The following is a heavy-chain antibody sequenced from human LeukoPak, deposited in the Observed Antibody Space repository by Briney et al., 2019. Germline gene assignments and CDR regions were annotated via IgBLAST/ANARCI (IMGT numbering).Heavy chain of an antibody. V-gene: IGHV4-39*07. CDR1: GGSISSSSYY. Sequence: SETLSLTCTVSGGSISSSSYYWGWIRQPPGKGLEWIGSIYYSGSTYYNPSLKSRVTISVDTSKNQFSLKLSSVTAADTAVYYCARSMVRGVTPTRYFDYWGQGTLVTVSS. J-gene: IGHJ4*02. CDR2: IYYSGST. D-gene: IGHD3-10*01. CDR3: ARSMVRGVTPTRYFDY.